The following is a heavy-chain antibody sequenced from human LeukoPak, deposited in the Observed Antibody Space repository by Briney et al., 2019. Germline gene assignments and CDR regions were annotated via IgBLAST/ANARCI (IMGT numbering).Heavy chain of an antibody. Sequence: SQTFSLTCAISGDSVSSNSAAWSWIRQSPSRGLEWLGRAYYRSKWHNDYAVSVKSRITINPDTSKNQFSLQLNSVTPEDTAVYYCARQLGSFDYWGQGTLVTVSS. CDR3: ARQLGSFDY. J-gene: IGHJ4*02. CDR2: AYYRSKWHN. D-gene: IGHD7-27*01. V-gene: IGHV6-1*01. CDR1: GDSVSSNSAA.